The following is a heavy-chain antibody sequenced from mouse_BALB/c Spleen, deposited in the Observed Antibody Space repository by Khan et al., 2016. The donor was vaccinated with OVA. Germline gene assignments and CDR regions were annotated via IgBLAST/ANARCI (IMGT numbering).Heavy chain of an antibody. CDR2: IHYSGTT. V-gene: IGHV3-1*02. D-gene: IGHD1-1*01. J-gene: IGHJ1*01. CDR1: GYSITSGYS. CDR3: ARSGTTVVASWYFDV. Sequence: EVQLQESGPDLVKPSQSLSLTCTVTGYSITSGYSWHWIRQFPGNKLEWMGYIHYSGTTNYNPYLKSRISITRDTSKNPSFLQLNYVTTEDTATYSGARSGTTVVASWYFDVWGAGTTVTVSS.